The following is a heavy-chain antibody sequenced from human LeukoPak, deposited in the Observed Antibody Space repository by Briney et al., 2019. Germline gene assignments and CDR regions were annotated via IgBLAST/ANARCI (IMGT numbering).Heavy chain of an antibody. D-gene: IGHD3-3*01. CDR3: AKAILGVFRGWDS. CDR2: IRLSGCTT. CDR1: GFTFSSYA. Sequence: GGSLRLSCAASGFTFSSYAMSGGRQAPGRGREGGSVIRLSGCTTSYADSVKAPFPISTHNPNHTLDLQLNSLRAEDTAEYFCAKAILGVFRGWDSWGQGTLVTVSS. V-gene: IGHV3-23*01. J-gene: IGHJ4*02.